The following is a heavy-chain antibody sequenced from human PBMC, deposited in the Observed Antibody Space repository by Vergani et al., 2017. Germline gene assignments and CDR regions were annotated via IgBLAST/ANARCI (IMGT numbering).Heavy chain of an antibody. CDR2: IYYSGST. CDR3: ASGGCGEHIVGVIPLGY. V-gene: IGHV4-34*01. CDR1: GGSFSGYY. Sequence: QVQLQQWGAGLLKPSETLSLTCAVYGGSFSGYYWSWIRQPPGKGLEWIGSIYYSGSTYYNPSLKSRVTISVDTSKNQFSLKLSSVTAADTAVYYCASGGCGEHIVGVIPLGYWGQGTLVTVSS. J-gene: IGHJ4*02. D-gene: IGHD2-21*01.